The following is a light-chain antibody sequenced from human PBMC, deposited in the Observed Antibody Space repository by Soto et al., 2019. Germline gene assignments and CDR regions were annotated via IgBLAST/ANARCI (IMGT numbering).Light chain of an antibody. CDR1: QSISSW. V-gene: IGKV1-5*01. CDR3: QQYNSYSWT. Sequence: IQMTQSPSALSASVGDTVTITCRASQSISSWLDWYQQKPGKAPKLLIYDASSLESGVPSRFSGSGSGTEFTLTISSLQPDDFATYYCQQYNSYSWTFGQGTKVDI. CDR2: DAS. J-gene: IGKJ1*01.